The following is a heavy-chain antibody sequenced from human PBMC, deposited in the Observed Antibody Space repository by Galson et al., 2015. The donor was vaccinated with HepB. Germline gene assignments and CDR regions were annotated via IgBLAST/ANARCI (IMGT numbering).Heavy chain of an antibody. J-gene: IGHJ4*02. CDR2: ISGSGDKT. D-gene: IGHD3-3*01. CDR1: GFTFSSYA. Sequence: SLRLSCAASGFTFSSYALTWVRQAPGKGLEWVSAISGSGDKTYYADSVKGRFTISRDNSKSTLYLHMNSLRADDTAKYYCAKPGSTIFGVVIVYFDYWGQGTLVTVSS. CDR3: AKPGSTIFGVVIVYFDY. V-gene: IGHV3-23*01.